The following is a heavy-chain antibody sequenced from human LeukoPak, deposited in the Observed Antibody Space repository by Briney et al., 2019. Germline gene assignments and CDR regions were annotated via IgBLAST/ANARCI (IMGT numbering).Heavy chain of an antibody. CDR3: AIGGSGSYSYYYYGMDV. D-gene: IGHD3-10*01. CDR1: GFTSDDYG. Sequence: PGGSLRLSCAASGFTSDDYGMSWVRQAPGKGPEWVSGINRNGGSTGYADSVKGRFTISRDNAKNSLYLQMNSLRAEDTALYHCAIGGSGSYSYYYYGMDVWGQGTTVTVSS. J-gene: IGHJ6*02. CDR2: INRNGGST. V-gene: IGHV3-20*01.